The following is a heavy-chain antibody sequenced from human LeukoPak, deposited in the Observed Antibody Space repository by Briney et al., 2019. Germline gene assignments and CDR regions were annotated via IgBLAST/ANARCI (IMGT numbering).Heavy chain of an antibody. Sequence: SETLSLTCTVSGGSIGSFFWSWIRQPPGKALEWIGYIHYSGSTKYNPSLKSRVTISVDTSKNQFSLKLSSVTAADTAVYYCASGPTLGYMYGSTEYYLDYWGQGTLVTVSS. V-gene: IGHV4-59*12. CDR2: IHYSGST. J-gene: IGHJ4*02. CDR1: GGSIGSFF. CDR3: ASGPTLGYMYGSTEYYLDY. D-gene: IGHD5-18*01.